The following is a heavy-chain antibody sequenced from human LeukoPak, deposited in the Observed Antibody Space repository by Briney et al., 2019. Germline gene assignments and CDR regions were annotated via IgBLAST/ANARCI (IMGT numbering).Heavy chain of an antibody. V-gene: IGHV3-74*01. J-gene: IGHJ5*02. CDR2: INSDGGST. CDR3: ARDRRDYDFWSGYYTRGSINWFDP. CDR1: GFTFSSYW. D-gene: IGHD3-3*01. Sequence: PGGSLRLSCAASGFTFSSYWMHWVRQAPGKGLVWVSRINSDGGSTSYADSVKGRFTISRDNAKNTLYLQMNSLRAEDTAVYYCARDRRDYDFWSGYYTRGSINWFDPWGQGTLVTVSS.